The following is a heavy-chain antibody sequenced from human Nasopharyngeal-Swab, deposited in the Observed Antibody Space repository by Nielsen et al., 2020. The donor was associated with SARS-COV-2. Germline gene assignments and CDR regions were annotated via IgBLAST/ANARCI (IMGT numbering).Heavy chain of an antibody. CDR2: ISGSGDTT. D-gene: IGHD2-8*01. V-gene: IGHV3-23*01. J-gene: IGHJ6*02. CDR3: AKGAYFMLITDV. CDR1: GFHFVSHA. Sequence: GGSLRLSCEASGFHFVSHAMSWVRKAPGKGLEGVSRISGSGDTTYYADSVRGRFTISRDNSRKTLDLQMTSLRVEDTAVYYCAKGAYFMLITDVRGQGTTVTVSS.